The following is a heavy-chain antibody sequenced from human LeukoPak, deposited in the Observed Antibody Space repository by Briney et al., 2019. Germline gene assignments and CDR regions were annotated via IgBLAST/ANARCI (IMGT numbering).Heavy chain of an antibody. CDR2: ISPSGGST. CDR1: GYTFTGYW. J-gene: IGHJ5*02. V-gene: IGHV1-46*01. D-gene: IGHD5-24*01. CDR3: ARDNSVRDEAWWFNP. Sequence: GASVTVSCKAFGYTFTGYWMHWVRQAPAQGPEWMGVISPSGGSTIYAQKFKGRVTLTRDMSTSTDYLELSSLRSEDTAVYYCARDNSVRDEAWWFNPWGQGTLVTVSS.